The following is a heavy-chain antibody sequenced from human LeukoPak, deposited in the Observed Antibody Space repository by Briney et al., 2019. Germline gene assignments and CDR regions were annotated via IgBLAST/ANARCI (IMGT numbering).Heavy chain of an antibody. CDR3: ARREDYGGNSGQFDY. V-gene: IGHV4-39*01. D-gene: IGHD4-23*01. CDR1: GGSISSSSYY. Sequence: SETLSRTCTVSGGSISSSSYYWGWIRQPPGKGQEWIGSIYYSGSTYYNPSLKSRVTISVDTSKNQFSLKLSSVTAADTAVYYCARREDYGGNSGQFDYWGQGTLVTVSS. J-gene: IGHJ4*02. CDR2: IYYSGST.